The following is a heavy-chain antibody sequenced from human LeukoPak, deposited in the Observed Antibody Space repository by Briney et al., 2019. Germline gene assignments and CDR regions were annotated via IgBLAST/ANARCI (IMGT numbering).Heavy chain of an antibody. CDR1: GGSISSHY. CDR2: IYTRGST. V-gene: IGHV4-4*07. D-gene: IGHD2-15*01. J-gene: IGHJ3*02. Sequence: SETLSLTCTVSGGSISSHYWSWLRQPPGKGLEWIGRIYTRGSTNYNPSLKSRVTMSVDTSKNQFSLKLSSVTAADTAVYYCARGRYCSADICSGGGAFDIWGQGTMVSVSS. CDR3: ARGRYCSADICSGGGAFDI.